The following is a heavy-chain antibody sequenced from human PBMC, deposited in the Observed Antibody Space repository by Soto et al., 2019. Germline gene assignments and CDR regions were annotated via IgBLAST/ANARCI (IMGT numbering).Heavy chain of an antibody. D-gene: IGHD5-12*01. CDR1: GYSFTSYW. J-gene: IGHJ6*02. Sequence: GESLKISCKGSGYSFTSYWIGWVRQMPGKGLEWMGIIYPGDSDTRYSPSFQGQVTTSADKSISTAYLQWSSLKASDTAMYYCARSRDGYNLFYDYYYYGMDVWGQGTTVTVSS. CDR3: ARSRDGYNLFYDYYYYGMDV. CDR2: IYPGDSDT. V-gene: IGHV5-51*01.